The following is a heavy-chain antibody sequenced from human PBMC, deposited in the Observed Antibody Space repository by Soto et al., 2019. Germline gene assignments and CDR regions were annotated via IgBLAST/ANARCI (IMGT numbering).Heavy chain of an antibody. J-gene: IGHJ6*02. D-gene: IGHD3-3*01. CDR2: IYSGGST. CDR1: GFTVSSNY. V-gene: IGHV3-53*01. CDR3: ASSTNYDFWRTYYYYYGMDV. Sequence: PGGSRRLSCAASGFTVSSNYISWVRQSPGKGREWVSVIYSGGSTYYADSVKGRFTISRDNSKNTLYLQMNSLRAEDTAVYYCASSTNYDFWRTYYYYYGMDVWGQGTTVTVSS.